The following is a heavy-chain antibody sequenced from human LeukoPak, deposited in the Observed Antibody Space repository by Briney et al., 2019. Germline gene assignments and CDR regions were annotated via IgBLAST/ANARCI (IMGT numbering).Heavy chain of an antibody. CDR3: AKDTTTGPAEYYFDY. D-gene: IGHD1-14*01. J-gene: IGHJ4*02. V-gene: IGHV3-30*18. Sequence: GRTLTLSCAVSGFTFSTYGMHWVRQAPGKGLEWVAVISNNGRNKYYGDSVKGRFTISRDNSKNMLYLQRNSLRVEDTAVYYCAKDTTTGPAEYYFDYWGQGTLVSVSS. CDR2: ISNNGRNK. CDR1: GFTFSTYG.